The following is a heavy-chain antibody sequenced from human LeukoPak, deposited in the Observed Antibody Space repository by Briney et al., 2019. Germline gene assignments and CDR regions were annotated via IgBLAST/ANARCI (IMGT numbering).Heavy chain of an antibody. J-gene: IGHJ4*02. V-gene: IGHV4-59*01. D-gene: IGHD4-17*01. CDR1: GGSISSYY. CDR2: IYYSGST. Sequence: SETLSLTCTVSGGSISSYYWSWIRQPPGKGLEWIGYIYYSGSTDYNPSLKSRVTISVDTSKNQFSLKLSSVTAADTAVYYCARDRGTYGDYIFDYWGQGTLVTVSS. CDR3: ARDRGTYGDYIFDY.